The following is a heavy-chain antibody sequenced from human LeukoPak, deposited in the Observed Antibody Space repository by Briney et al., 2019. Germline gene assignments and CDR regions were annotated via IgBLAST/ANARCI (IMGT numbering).Heavy chain of an antibody. Sequence: GGSLRLSCAASGFTFSSYWIHWVRHAPGKGLVWVSRINSDGSSTSYEDSVKGRFTISRDNARNTLYLQMNSLRAEDTAVYYCARDRQYVMDVWGQGTTVTVSS. J-gene: IGHJ6*02. CDR1: GFTFSSYW. CDR2: INSDGSST. V-gene: IGHV3-74*01. CDR3: ARDRQYVMDV.